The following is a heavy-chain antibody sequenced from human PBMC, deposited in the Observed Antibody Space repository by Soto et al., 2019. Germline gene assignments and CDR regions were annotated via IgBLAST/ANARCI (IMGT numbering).Heavy chain of an antibody. CDR3: IRGGSPYYYDY. CDR1: GFIFSGSA. Sequence: EVQLVEAGGGLVQPGGSLKLSCAASGFIFSGSAVQWVRQASGKGLEWVGRILSKAGNYATAYPASMKGRLTIYRDDSENPAFLQMNSLKTEDTAVYYCIRGGSPYYYDYWGQGTLVAVSS. CDR2: ILSKAGNYAT. V-gene: IGHV3-73*01. J-gene: IGHJ4*02.